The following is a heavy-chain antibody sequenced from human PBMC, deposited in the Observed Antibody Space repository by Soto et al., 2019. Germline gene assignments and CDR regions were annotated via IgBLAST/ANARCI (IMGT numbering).Heavy chain of an antibody. CDR2: INHSGST. CDR1: GGSFSGYY. CDR3: ARTKGIAAAGKGMDV. J-gene: IGHJ6*02. V-gene: IGHV4-34*01. Sequence: SETLSLTCAVYGGSFSGYYWSWIRQPPGKGLEWIGEINHSGSTNYNPSLKSRVTISVDTSKNQFSLKLSSVTAADTAVYYCARTKGIAAAGKGMDVSCQGPTVTVFS. D-gene: IGHD6-13*01.